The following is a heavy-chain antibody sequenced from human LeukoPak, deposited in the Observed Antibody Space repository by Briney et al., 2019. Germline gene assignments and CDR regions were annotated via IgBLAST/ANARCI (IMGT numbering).Heavy chain of an antibody. Sequence: PSETLSLTCTVSGGSISSGGYYWSWIRQHPGKGLEWIGYIYYSGSTYYSPSLKSRVTISVDTSKNQFSLKLSSVTAADTAVYYRARDHYDFWSGYYRYGMDVWGQGTTVTVSS. V-gene: IGHV4-31*03. CDR1: GGSISSGGYY. J-gene: IGHJ6*02. CDR3: ARDHYDFWSGYYRYGMDV. CDR2: IYYSGST. D-gene: IGHD3-3*01.